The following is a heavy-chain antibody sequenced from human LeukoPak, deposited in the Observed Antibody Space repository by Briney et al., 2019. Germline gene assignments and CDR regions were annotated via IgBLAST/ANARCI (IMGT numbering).Heavy chain of an antibody. D-gene: IGHD3-9*01. CDR1: GYSFTSYW. J-gene: IGHJ4*02. CDR3: ARQGLRGDYDILTGYAGTADY. CDR2: IYPGDSDT. Sequence: GESLKISCKGSGYSFTSYWIGWVRQMPGKGLEWMGIIYPGDSDTRYSPSFQGQVTISADKSISTAYLQWSSLKASDTAMYYCARQGLRGDYDILTGYAGTADYWGQGTLVTVSS. V-gene: IGHV5-51*01.